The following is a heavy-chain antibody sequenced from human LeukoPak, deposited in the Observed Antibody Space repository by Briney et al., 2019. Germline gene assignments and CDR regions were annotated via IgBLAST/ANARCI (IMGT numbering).Heavy chain of an antibody. D-gene: IGHD1-26*01. J-gene: IGHJ3*02. CDR3: ARLREAAFDI. CDR1: AFTFSSSD. V-gene: IGHV3-13*04. CDR2: IGTAGDT. Sequence: GGSLRLSCAASAFTFSSSDMHWVRQATGKGLEWVAAIGTAGDTYYPGSVKGRFTISRENAKNFLYLQMNSLRAGDTAVYYCARLREAAFDIWGQGTMVTVSS.